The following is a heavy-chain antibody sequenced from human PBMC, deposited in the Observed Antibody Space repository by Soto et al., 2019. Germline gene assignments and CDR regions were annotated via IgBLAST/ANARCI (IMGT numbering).Heavy chain of an antibody. CDR1: GGSISSGSSY. V-gene: IGHV4-39*07. D-gene: IGHD6-13*01. CDR2: IYYSGST. Sequence: PSETLSLTCTVSGGSISSGSSYWSWIRQPPGKGLEWIGSIYYSGSTNYNPSLKSRVTISVDTSKNQFSLKLSSVTAADTAVYYCARFRGYRSSSWYGSRYYYMDVWGKGTTVNVSS. CDR3: ARFRGYRSSSWYGSRYYYMDV. J-gene: IGHJ6*03.